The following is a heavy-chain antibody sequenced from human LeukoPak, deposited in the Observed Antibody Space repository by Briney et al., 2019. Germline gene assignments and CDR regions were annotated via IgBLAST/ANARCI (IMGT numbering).Heavy chain of an antibody. CDR1: GFTFSSYW. CDR2: IKQVGSEQ. D-gene: IGHD3-22*01. Sequence: PGGSLRLSCAASGFTFSSYWMSWVRQAPGNGLEWVANIKQVGSEQYYVDSVKGRFTISRDNAKKSLYLQMNSLRAEDTAVYYCARNHWDYDSSVYSVDYFDYWGQGTLVTVSS. J-gene: IGHJ4*02. V-gene: IGHV3-7*04. CDR3: ARNHWDYDSSVYSVDYFDY.